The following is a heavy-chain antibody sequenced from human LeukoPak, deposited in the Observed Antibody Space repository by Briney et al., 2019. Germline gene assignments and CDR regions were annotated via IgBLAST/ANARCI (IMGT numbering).Heavy chain of an antibody. D-gene: IGHD3-3*01. CDR3: ARSTPQLRFLEWARRGELYGMDV. V-gene: IGHV1-2*02. Sequence: ASVKVSCKASGYTFTGYYLHWVRQAPGQGLEWMGWINPNSGGTNYAQKLQGRVTMTTDTSTSTAYMELRSLRSDDTAVYYCARSTPQLRFLEWARRGELYGMDVWGQGTTVTVSS. J-gene: IGHJ6*02. CDR1: GYTFTGYY. CDR2: INPNSGGT.